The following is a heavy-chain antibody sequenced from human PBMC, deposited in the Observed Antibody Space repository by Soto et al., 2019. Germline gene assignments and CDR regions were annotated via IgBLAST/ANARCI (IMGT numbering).Heavy chain of an antibody. CDR3: ARILQYFGAPRAYFDL. V-gene: IGHV4-59*12. D-gene: IGHD3-10*01. CDR2: IYYSGTA. Sequence: SETLSLTCTVSGGSISSYYWSWIRQPPGKGLEWIGYIYYSGTADYAAPLKGRVTISRDDSTNTLDLQMNNLKTEDTGVYFCARILQYFGAPRAYFDLWGRGSLVTVSS. CDR1: GGSISSYY. J-gene: IGHJ2*01.